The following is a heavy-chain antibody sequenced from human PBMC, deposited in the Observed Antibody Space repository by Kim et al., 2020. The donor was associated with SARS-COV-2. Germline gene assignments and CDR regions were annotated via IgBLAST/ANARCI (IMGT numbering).Heavy chain of an antibody. V-gene: IGHV3-7*01. D-gene: IGHD3-16*02. Sequence: GGSLRLSCAASGFTFSSYWMSWVRQAPGKGLEWVANIKQDGSEKYYVDSVKGRFTISRDNAKNSLYLQMNSLRAEDTAVYYCARVPYDYVWGSYRYTGNYFDYWGQGTLVTVSS. CDR1: GFTFSSYW. J-gene: IGHJ4*02. CDR3: ARVPYDYVWGSYRYTGNYFDY. CDR2: IKQDGSEK.